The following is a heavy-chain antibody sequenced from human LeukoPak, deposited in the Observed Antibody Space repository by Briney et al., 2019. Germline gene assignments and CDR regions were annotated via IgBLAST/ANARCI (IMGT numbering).Heavy chain of an antibody. CDR2: ISGTGSST. CDR3: AKASVAIPQYCNS. J-gene: IGHJ5*02. Sequence: GGSLRLSCEASGFTFGNYAMNWVRQTPGKGLEWVSTISGTGSSTYYADSAKGRFTISRDNSKDTLFLQLNSLTAADTAMYFCAKASVAIPQYCNSWGQGTLVTVSS. D-gene: IGHD2-2*02. V-gene: IGHV3-23*01. CDR1: GFTFGNYA.